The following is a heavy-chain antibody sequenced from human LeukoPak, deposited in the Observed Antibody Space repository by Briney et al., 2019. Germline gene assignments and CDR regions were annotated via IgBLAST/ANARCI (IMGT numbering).Heavy chain of an antibody. CDR1: GGSFSGYY. CDR3: VYGSYIFDY. CDR2: INHSGST. Sequence: SETLSLTCAVYGGSFSGYYWSWIRQPPGKGLEWIGEINHSGSTYYNPSLKSRVTISVDTSKNQFSLKLSSVTAADTAVYYCVYGSYIFDYWGQGTLVTVSS. D-gene: IGHD4-17*01. J-gene: IGHJ4*02. V-gene: IGHV4-34*09.